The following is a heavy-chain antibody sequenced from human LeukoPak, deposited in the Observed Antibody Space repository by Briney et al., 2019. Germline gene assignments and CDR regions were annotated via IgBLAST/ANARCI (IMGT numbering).Heavy chain of an antibody. CDR1: GYSFNSYG. CDR2: ISAYNGNT. Sequence: SSVKVSCKASGYSFNSYGISRVRQAPGQGLEWMGWISAYNGNTNYAQKLQGRVTMTTDTSTSTAYMGLRSLRSDDTAVYYCARGGMTDFDYWGQGTLVTVSS. V-gene: IGHV1-18*01. CDR3: ARGGMTDFDY. J-gene: IGHJ4*02.